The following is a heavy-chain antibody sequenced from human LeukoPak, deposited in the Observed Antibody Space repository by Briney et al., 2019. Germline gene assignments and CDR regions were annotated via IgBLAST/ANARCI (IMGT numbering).Heavy chain of an antibody. D-gene: IGHD2-2*01. CDR3: ARDGGYCSSTSCYLGTQYMDV. V-gene: IGHV4-61*02. J-gene: IGHJ6*03. Sequence: PSETLSLTCTVSGGSIRSGSYYWSWIRQPAGKGLEWIGRIYTSGSTNYNPSLKSRVTISVDTSKNQFSLKLSSVTAADTAVYYCARDGGYCSSTSCYLGTQYMDVWGKGTTVTVSS. CDR2: IYTSGST. CDR1: GGSIRSGSYY.